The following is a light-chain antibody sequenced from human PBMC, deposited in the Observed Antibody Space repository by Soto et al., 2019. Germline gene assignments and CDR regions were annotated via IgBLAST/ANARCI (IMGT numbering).Light chain of an antibody. CDR3: QQTFSNLLS. Sequence: IQLTQSPSSLSASVGDRVTIACRASESISDYLNWYQHKPGEAPKVLVYSASTLRGGVQSRFSGTGSGTEFTLTISSLQPEDVATYYCQQTFSNLLSFGGGTKVDIK. V-gene: IGKV1-39*01. J-gene: IGKJ4*01. CDR1: ESISDY. CDR2: SAS.